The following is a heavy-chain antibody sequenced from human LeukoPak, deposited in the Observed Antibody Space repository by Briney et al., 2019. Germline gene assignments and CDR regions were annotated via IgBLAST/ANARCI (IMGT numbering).Heavy chain of an antibody. CDR3: AKDFDY. Sequence: GGSLRLSCAASGFTFSSYGMHWVRQAPGKGLEWVAVISYDGSNKYYADSVKGRFSISRDNSKNTLYLQMNSLRAEDTAVYYCAKDFDYWGQGTLVTVSS. CDR1: GFTFSSYG. CDR2: ISYDGSNK. J-gene: IGHJ4*02. V-gene: IGHV3-30*18.